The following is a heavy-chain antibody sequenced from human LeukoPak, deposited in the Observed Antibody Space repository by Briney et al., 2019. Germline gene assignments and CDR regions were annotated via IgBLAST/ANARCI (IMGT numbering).Heavy chain of an antibody. CDR1: GFSLTSHNYY. J-gene: IGHJ4*02. Sequence: SETLSLTCTVSGFSLTSHNYYWGWIRQPPGKGLEWIGSIYYSGSTYYNPSLKSRVTISVDTSKNQFSLKLSSVTAADTAVYYCARDGHRTYYYDTSTYRFDYWGQGTLVTVSP. CDR2: IYYSGST. CDR3: ARDGHRTYYYDTSTYRFDY. D-gene: IGHD3-22*01. V-gene: IGHV4-39*02.